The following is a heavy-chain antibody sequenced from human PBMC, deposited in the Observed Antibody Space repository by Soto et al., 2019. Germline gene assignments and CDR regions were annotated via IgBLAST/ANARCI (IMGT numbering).Heavy chain of an antibody. CDR2: ISYDGSNK. J-gene: IGHJ6*02. CDR3: AKAVEKKGRNYYYGMDV. D-gene: IGHD2-15*01. Sequence: GGSLRLSCAASGFTFSSYGMHWVRQAPGKGLEWVAVISYDGSNKYYADSVKGRFTISRDNSKNTLYLQMNSLRAEDTAVYYCAKAVEKKGRNYYYGMDVWGQGTTVTVSS. CDR1: GFTFSSYG. V-gene: IGHV3-30*18.